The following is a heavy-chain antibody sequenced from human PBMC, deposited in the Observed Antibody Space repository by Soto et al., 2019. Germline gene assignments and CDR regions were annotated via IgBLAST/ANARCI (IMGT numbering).Heavy chain of an antibody. J-gene: IGHJ4*02. CDR2: INPNSGGT. CDR1: GYTFTGYY. V-gene: IGHV1-2*04. D-gene: IGHD2-15*01. Sequence: ASVKVSCKASGYTFTGYYMHWVRQAPGQGLEWMGWINPNSGGTNYAQKFQGWVTMTRDTSISTAYMELSRLRSDDTAVYYCASLLMGYCSGGSGNFDYWGQGTVVTVSS. CDR3: ASLLMGYCSGGSGNFDY.